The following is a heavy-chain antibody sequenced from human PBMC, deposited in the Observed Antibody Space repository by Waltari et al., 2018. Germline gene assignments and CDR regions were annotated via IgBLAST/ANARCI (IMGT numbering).Heavy chain of an antibody. Sequence: EVLLVESGGGLVQPGGSLRLSCAASGFTFSSYWMSWVRQAPGKGLEWVANIKKDGRERYYVDSVKGRFTISRDNAKNSLYLQMNSLRAEDTAVYYCARGITDDSTGYYLGYFQHWGQGTLVTVSS. CDR2: IKKDGRER. J-gene: IGHJ1*01. D-gene: IGHD3-22*01. CDR1: GFTFSSYW. V-gene: IGHV3-7*01. CDR3: ARGITDDSTGYYLGYFQH.